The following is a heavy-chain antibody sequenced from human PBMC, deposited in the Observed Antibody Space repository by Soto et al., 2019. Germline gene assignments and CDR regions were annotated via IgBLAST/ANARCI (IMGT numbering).Heavy chain of an antibody. CDR2: ISGSGDYT. V-gene: IGHV3-23*01. J-gene: IGHJ5*02. CDR1: GFTFSSYA. Sequence: EVQLLESGGGLVQPGESLRLSCAASGFTFSSYAMTWVRQATGKGLECVSSISGSGDYTYFADSVKGRFTISRDNSKDTLYLQMSSLRVEDTAIYYCAKDSRSHPQGWFDPWGQGTLVTVSS. D-gene: IGHD2-15*01. CDR3: AKDSRSHPQGWFDP.